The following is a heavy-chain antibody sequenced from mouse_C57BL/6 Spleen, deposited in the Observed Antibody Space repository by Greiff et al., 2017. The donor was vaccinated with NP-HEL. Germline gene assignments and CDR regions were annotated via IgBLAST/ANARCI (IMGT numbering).Heavy chain of an antibody. V-gene: IGHV1-69*01. D-gene: IGHD2-13*01. CDR1: GYTFTSYW. CDR2: IDPSDSYT. Sequence: VQLQQPGAELVMPGASVKLSCKASGYTFTSYWMHWVKQRPGQGLEWIGEIDPSDSYTNYNQKFKGKSTLTVDKSSSTAYMQLSSLTSEDSAVYYCARSCDACYWGHGTTLTVSS. J-gene: IGHJ2*01. CDR3: ARSCDACY.